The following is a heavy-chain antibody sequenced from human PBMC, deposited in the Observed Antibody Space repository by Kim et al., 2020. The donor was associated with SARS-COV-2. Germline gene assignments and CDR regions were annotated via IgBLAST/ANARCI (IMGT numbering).Heavy chain of an antibody. J-gene: IGHJ4*02. CDR2: INYSGNI. Sequence: SETLSLTCTASGGSVSSSSYYWGWIRQPPGKGLEWIGSINYSGNIYYNPSLKSRLTISVDTSKNQFYLKVSSVTAADTAVYYCARQTYSSSSADNFDYWGQGTLVTVSS. CDR3: ARQTYSSSSADNFDY. CDR1: GGSVSSSSYY. V-gene: IGHV4-39*01. D-gene: IGHD6-6*01.